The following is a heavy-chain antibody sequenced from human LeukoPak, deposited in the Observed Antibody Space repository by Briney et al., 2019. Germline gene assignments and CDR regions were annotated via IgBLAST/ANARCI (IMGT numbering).Heavy chain of an antibody. D-gene: IGHD1-14*01. J-gene: IGHJ4*02. V-gene: IGHV3-23*01. CDR1: GFTFSSCV. Sequence: GGSLRLSCAASGFTFSSCVMGWVRQAPGMGLEWVSAISGRDGSTIYADSVKGRFTISGDFSKNTLYLQMNSLRADDTALYYCAKYRTTSGAALEYWGQGYLVTVSS. CDR3: AKYRTTSGAALEY. CDR2: ISGRDGST.